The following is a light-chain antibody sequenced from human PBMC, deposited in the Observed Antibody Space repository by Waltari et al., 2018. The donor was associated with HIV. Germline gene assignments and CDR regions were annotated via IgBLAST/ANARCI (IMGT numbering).Light chain of an antibody. Sequence: SYELTQPPSVSVSPGQTARITCSGDPLPSKFTSWYQQRPGQAPILVIYKDSERPSGMPERFSGSIYGTTVTLTISEVQTEDEADYYCQSADHSDSCVFGTGTTLTVL. CDR2: KDS. J-gene: IGLJ1*01. CDR1: PLPSKF. CDR3: QSADHSDSCV. V-gene: IGLV3-25*03.